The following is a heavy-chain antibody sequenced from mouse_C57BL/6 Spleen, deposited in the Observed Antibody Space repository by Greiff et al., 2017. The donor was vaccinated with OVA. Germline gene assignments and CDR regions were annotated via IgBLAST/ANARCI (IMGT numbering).Heavy chain of an antibody. J-gene: IGHJ2*01. CDR3: AGYSFDY. CDR2: IYPRRGNT. V-gene: IGHV1-81*01. CDR1: GYTFTSYG. Sequence: QVQLQQSGAELARPGASVKLSCKASGYTFTSYGISWVKQRPGPGLEWIGEIYPRRGNTYYNEKFKGKATLTADKSSSTAYMELRSLTSEDSAVYFCAGYSFDYWGQGTTLTVSS.